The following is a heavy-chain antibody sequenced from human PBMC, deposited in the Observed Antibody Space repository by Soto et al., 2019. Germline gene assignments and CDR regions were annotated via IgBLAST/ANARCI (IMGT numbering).Heavy chain of an antibody. CDR2: IYYSGST. V-gene: IGHV4-59*01. CDR1: GGSISSYY. CDR3: ARDSSSSRGGQYYFDY. D-gene: IGHD6-6*01. Sequence: ASETLSLTCTVSGGSISSYYWSWIRQPPGKGLEWIGYIYYSGSTNYNPSLKSRVTISVDTSKNQFSLKLSSVTAADTAVYYCARDSSSSRGGQYYFDYWGQGTLVTVSS. J-gene: IGHJ4*02.